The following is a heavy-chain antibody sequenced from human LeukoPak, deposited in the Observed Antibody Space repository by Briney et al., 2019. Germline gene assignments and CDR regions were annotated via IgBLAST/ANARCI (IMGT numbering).Heavy chain of an antibody. V-gene: IGHV1-69*05. J-gene: IGHJ4*02. CDR1: GGTFSSYA. D-gene: IGHD2-2*01. Sequence: SVNVSCEASGGTFSSYAISWVRQAPGQGLEGLGGIIAIFGTANYAQKFQGRVTITTDEPTSTTYMELSSVRSEDTAVYYCARGTYCSSTSCSPTNLDYWGQGTLVTVYS. CDR3: ARGTYCSSTSCSPTNLDY. CDR2: IIAIFGTA.